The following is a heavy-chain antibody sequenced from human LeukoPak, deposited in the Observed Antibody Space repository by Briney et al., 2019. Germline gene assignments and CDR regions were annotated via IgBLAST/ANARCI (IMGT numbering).Heavy chain of an antibody. J-gene: IGHJ3*02. CDR1: GYSISSGYY. V-gene: IGHV4-38-2*01. CDR2: IYHSGST. D-gene: IGHD3-22*01. CDR3: ARKTTMIVGWRIDAFDI. Sequence: SETLSLTCAVSGYSISSGYYWGWIRQPPGKGLEWIGSIYHSGSTYYNPSLKSRVTISVDTSKNQFSLKLSSVTAADTAVYYCARKTTMIVGWRIDAFDIWGQGTMVTVSS.